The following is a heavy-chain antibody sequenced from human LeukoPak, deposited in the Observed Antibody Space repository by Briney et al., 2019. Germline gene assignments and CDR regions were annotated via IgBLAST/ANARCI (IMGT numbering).Heavy chain of an antibody. CDR1: GGTFSSHG. Sequence: SVKVSRKASGGTFSSHGITWVRQAPGQGLEWMGGIIPAYDSVNYAQKFQGRLTITTDESTSTAYMELSSLTSEDTAVYYCARDRANWSDVGRHYYFYMDVWGKGTTVTVSS. V-gene: IGHV1-69*05. D-gene: IGHD1-1*01. J-gene: IGHJ6*03. CDR3: ARDRANWSDVGRHYYFYMDV. CDR2: IIPAYDSV.